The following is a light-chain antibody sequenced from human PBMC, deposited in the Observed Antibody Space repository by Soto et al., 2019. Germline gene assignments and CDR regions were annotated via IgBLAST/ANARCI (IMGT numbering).Light chain of an antibody. CDR3: QQSYSPVRNI. CDR2: GAS. J-gene: IGKJ2*01. CDR1: QSISSY. V-gene: IGKV1-39*01. Sequence: DIQKTQSPSSLSASVGDRVTITCRASQSISSYLNWYQQKPGKAPKLLIYGASNLQSGVPSRFSGGGSGTEFTLTISSLQPEDFATYYCQQSYSPVRNIFGQGTKLEI.